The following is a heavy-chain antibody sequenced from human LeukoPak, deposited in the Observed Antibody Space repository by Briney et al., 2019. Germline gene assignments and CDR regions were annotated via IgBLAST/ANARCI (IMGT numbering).Heavy chain of an antibody. Sequence: GGSLRLSCVVSGFMFSGSAVHWVRQAPGKGLEWVGRIRSRGNNYATEYAASLKDRFTISRDDVKNTAYLQMNSLKIDDTAMYYCTREYSSSFRGDFWGQGTLVTVSS. CDR3: TREYSSSFRGDF. V-gene: IGHV3-73*01. J-gene: IGHJ4*02. D-gene: IGHD3-22*01. CDR1: GFMFSGSA. CDR2: IRSRGNNYAT.